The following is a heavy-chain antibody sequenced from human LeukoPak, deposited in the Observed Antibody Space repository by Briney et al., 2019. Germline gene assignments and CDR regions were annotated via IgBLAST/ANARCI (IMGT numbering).Heavy chain of an antibody. J-gene: IGHJ5*02. Sequence: KSSETLSLTCAVYGGSFSGYYWRWLRQPPGKGLEWVGEINHSGSTNYNPSLKRRVTISVKMCKNQFSWKLSSVTAAATAVYYCARGLYSSSWYGGWFDPWGQGTLVTVSS. D-gene: IGHD6-13*01. CDR3: ARGLYSSSWYGGWFDP. CDR2: INHSGST. V-gene: IGHV4-34*01. CDR1: GGSFSGYY.